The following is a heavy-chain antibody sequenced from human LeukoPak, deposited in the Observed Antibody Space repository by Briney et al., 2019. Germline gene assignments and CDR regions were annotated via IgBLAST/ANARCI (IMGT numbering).Heavy chain of an antibody. D-gene: IGHD3-10*01. Sequence: GGTLRLSCAASGFTFSSYAMHWVRQAPGKGLEWVAVISYDGSNKYYADSVEGRFTISRDNSKNTLYLQMNSLRAEDTAVYYCARVRQPYYYYYMDVWGKGTTVTVSS. V-gene: IGHV3-30*04. CDR3: ARVRQPYYYYYMDV. CDR1: GFTFSSYA. CDR2: ISYDGSNK. J-gene: IGHJ6*03.